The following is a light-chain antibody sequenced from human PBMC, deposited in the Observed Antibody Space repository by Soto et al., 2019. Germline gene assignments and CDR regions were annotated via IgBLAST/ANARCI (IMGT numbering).Light chain of an antibody. CDR2: DGT. CDR3: CSYVTTPEI. J-gene: IGLJ1*01. V-gene: IGLV2-11*01. CDR1: SSDVDDYRY. Sequence: QSALAQPRSVSWSPGQLLTISCTGTSSDVDDYRYVSWYQQYPGKAPKLVIYDGTKRPSGGPDRFSGSNSGNTASLTISGLQAEDEADYYCCSYVTTPEIFGTGTKVTVL.